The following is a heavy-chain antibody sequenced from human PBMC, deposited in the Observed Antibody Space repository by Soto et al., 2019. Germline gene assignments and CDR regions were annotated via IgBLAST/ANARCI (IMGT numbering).Heavy chain of an antibody. Sequence: QVQLVQSGAEVKKPGASVKVSCTASGYTFTSYAMHWVRQAPGQRLEWMGWINAGNGNTKYSQKFQGRVTITRDTSASTVYMELSSLRSEDTAVYYCARPHFSSSYYVNYWGQGTLVTVSS. CDR1: GYTFTSYA. D-gene: IGHD6-13*01. J-gene: IGHJ4*02. CDR3: ARPHFSSSYYVNY. V-gene: IGHV1-3*01. CDR2: INAGNGNT.